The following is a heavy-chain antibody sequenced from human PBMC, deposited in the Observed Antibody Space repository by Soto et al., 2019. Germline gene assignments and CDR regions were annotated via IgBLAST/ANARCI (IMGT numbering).Heavy chain of an antibody. D-gene: IGHD3-16*01. Sequence: ASVKVSCKASGYTFTSYAMHWVRQAPGQRLEWMGWINAGNGNTKYSQKFQGRVTITRDASASTAYMELSSLRSEDTAVYYCARISVPLGAFDIWGQGTMVTVSS. CDR2: INAGNGNT. CDR1: GYTFTSYA. V-gene: IGHV1-3*01. J-gene: IGHJ3*02. CDR3: ARISVPLGAFDI.